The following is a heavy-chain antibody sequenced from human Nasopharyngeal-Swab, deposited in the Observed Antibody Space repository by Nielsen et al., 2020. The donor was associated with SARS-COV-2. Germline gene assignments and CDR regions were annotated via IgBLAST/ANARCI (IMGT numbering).Heavy chain of an antibody. CDR3: ARDAPDYSYFYYMDV. CDR2: VYLSGST. V-gene: IGHV4-61*02. J-gene: IGHJ6*03. Sequence: LRLSCTVSGASITSGSYYWSWVRQPAGKGLEYIGRVYLSGSTNYDPSLESRVTISVDTSKNQFSLKLSSVTAADTAVYYCARDAPDYSYFYYMDVWGKGTTVTVSS. CDR1: GASITSGSYY.